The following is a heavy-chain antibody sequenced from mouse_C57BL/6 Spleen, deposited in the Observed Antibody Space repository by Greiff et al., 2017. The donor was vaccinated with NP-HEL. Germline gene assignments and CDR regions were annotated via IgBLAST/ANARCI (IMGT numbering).Heavy chain of an antibody. V-gene: IGHV5-9-1*02. Sequence: EVQRVESGEGLVKPGGSLKLSCAASGFTFSSYAMSWVRQTPEKRLEWVAYISSGGDYIYYADTVKGRFTISRDNARNTLYLQMSSLKSEDTAMYYCTRAYYSNYEAWFAYWGQGTLVTVSA. CDR3: TRAYYSNYEAWFAY. J-gene: IGHJ3*01. CDR1: GFTFSSYA. D-gene: IGHD2-5*01. CDR2: ISSGGDYI.